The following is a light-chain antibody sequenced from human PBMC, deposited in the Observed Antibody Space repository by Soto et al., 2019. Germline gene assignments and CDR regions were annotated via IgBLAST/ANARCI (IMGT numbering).Light chain of an antibody. CDR1: QDIRNT. CDR2: AAS. Sequence: AIQMTQSPSSLSASVGDRVTISCRASQDIRNTVAWYQEKPGEAPKLLIFAASNRQSGVPSRFSGSGSVTDYTLGITGLQPEDFATYYCLQYYNFSWTFGQGTKVEV. J-gene: IGKJ1*01. CDR3: LQYYNFSWT. V-gene: IGKV1-6*01.